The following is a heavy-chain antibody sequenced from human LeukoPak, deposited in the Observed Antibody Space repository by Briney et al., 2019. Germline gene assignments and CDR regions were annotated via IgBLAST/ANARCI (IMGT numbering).Heavy chain of an antibody. CDR3: ARQLRAGLDY. CDR2: IYYSGST. V-gene: IGHV4-39*01. Sequence: PSETLSLTCTVSGGSISSSIYYWGWIRQPPGKGLEWIGSIYYSGSTYYNPSLKSRVTISVDTSKNQFSLKLSSVTAADTAVYYCARQLRAGLDYWGQGTLVTVSS. J-gene: IGHJ4*02. D-gene: IGHD6-19*01. CDR1: GGSISSSIYY.